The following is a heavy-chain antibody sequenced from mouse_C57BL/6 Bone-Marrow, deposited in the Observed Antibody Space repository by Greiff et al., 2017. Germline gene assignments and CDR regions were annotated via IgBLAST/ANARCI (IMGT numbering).Heavy chain of an antibody. CDR2: IWRGGST. J-gene: IGHJ1*03. CDR3: AKKGYYGSEGNWYFDV. Sequence: QVQLQQSGPGLVQPSQSLSITCTVSGFSLTSYGVHWVRQSPGKGLEWLGVIWRGGSTDYNAAFMSRLSITKDNSKSQVFFKMNSLQADDTAIYYCAKKGYYGSEGNWYFDVWGTGTTVTVSS. CDR1: GFSLTSYG. V-gene: IGHV2-5*01. D-gene: IGHD1-1*01.